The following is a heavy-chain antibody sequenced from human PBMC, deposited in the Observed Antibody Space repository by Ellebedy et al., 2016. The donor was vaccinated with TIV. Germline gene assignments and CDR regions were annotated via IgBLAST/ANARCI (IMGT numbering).Heavy chain of an antibody. Sequence: GESLKISCAASGFTVTAYTMNWVRQAPGKGLEWVSYIPRDSDAMSYADSVKGRFTISRDNAKNSLYLQMNSLRDADTAVYYCVRDLHWAFDIWGQGTVVTVSS. CDR1: GFTVTAYT. CDR3: VRDLHWAFDI. V-gene: IGHV3-48*02. D-gene: IGHD1-1*01. J-gene: IGHJ3*02. CDR2: IPRDSDAM.